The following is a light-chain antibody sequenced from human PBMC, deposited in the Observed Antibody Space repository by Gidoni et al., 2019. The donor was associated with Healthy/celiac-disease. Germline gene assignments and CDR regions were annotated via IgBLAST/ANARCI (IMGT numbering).Light chain of an antibody. CDR1: QSVLYSSNNKNY. V-gene: IGKV4-1*01. Sequence: DIVMTQSPDSLAVSLGERATINCKSSQSVLYSSNNKNYLAWYQQKPGQPPTLLIYWASTREDGVPDRFSGSGSGTDFTLTISSLQAEDVAVYYCQQYYSTPLTFGGGTKVEIK. J-gene: IGKJ4*01. CDR3: QQYYSTPLT. CDR2: WAS.